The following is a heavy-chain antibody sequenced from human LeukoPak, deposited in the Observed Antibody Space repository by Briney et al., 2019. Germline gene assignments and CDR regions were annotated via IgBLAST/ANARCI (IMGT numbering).Heavy chain of an antibody. V-gene: IGHV4-4*07. CDR3: ARGYDILTGQVGAFDV. CDR1: GGSISSYY. Sequence: SETLSLTCTVSGGSISSYYWSWIRQPAGKGLEWIGRIYTSGSTNYNPSLKSRVTMSVDTSKNQFSLKLSSVTAADTAVYYCARGYDILTGQVGAFDVWGQGTMVTVSS. J-gene: IGHJ3*01. D-gene: IGHD3-9*01. CDR2: IYTSGST.